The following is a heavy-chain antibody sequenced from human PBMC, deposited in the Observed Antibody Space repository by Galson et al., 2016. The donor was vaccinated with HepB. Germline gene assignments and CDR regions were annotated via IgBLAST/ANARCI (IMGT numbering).Heavy chain of an antibody. CDR1: GYTFTSYY. V-gene: IGHV1-46*01. J-gene: IGHJ6*02. CDR2: INPSGGST. Sequence: SVKVSCKASGYTFTSYYMHWVRQAPGQGLEWMGIINPSGGSTSYAQKFQGRVTMTRDTSTSTVYMERSSLRSEDTAVYYCARGGYYGLGHYYGMDVWGQGTTVTVSS. D-gene: IGHD3-10*01. CDR3: ARGGYYGLGHYYGMDV.